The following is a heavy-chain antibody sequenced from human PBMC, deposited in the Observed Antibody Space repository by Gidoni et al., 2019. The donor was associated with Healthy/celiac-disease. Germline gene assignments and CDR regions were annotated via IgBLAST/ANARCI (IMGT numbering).Heavy chain of an antibody. CDR1: GFTFSSYS. D-gene: IGHD2-15*01. V-gene: IGHV3-21*01. J-gene: IGHJ4*02. CDR2: ISSSSSYI. Sequence: EVQLVESGGGLVKPGGSLRLSCAASGFTFSSYSMNWVRQAPGKGLEWVSSISSSSSYIYYADSVKGRFTISRDNAKNSLCLQMNSLRAEDTAVYYCARDHGYCSGGSCPVGYWGQGTLVTVSS. CDR3: ARDHGYCSGGSCPVGY.